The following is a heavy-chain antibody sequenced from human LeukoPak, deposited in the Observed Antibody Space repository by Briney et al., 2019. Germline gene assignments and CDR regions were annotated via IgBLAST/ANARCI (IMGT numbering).Heavy chain of an antibody. CDR2: INSDGKST. CDR1: GFTFSSYW. D-gene: IGHD3-22*01. Sequence: PGGSLRLSCAVSGFTFSSYWMHWVRQGPGEGLVWVSRINSDGKSTNYADSVKGRFTIYRDNAKDTLYLQMNSLRADDTAVYFCAKSRAGSSGFYFDYWGQGTLVTVSS. V-gene: IGHV3-74*01. J-gene: IGHJ4*02. CDR3: AKSRAGSSGFYFDY.